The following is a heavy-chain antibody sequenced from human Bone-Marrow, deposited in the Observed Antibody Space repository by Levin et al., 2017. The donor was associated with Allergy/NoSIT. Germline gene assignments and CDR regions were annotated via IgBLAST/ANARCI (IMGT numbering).Heavy chain of an antibody. V-gene: IGHV4-39*01. Sequence: SETLSLTCTVSGGSISSSNYYWGWIRQPPGKGLEWIGSIYYSGSTYYNPSLKSRLTISVDTSKNQFSLKLTSVTAADTAVYYCARPLGSGLVFDGFDIWGQGTMVTVSS. J-gene: IGHJ3*02. CDR2: IYYSGST. CDR1: GGSISSSNYY. CDR3: ARPLGSGLVFDGFDI. D-gene: IGHD3/OR15-3a*01.